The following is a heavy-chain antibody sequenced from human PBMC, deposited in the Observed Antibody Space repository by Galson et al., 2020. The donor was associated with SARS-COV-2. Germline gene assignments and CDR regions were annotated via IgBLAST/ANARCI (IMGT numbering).Heavy chain of an antibody. J-gene: IGHJ4*02. CDR2: ISSSSSYI. CDR3: ARDLISSDYYCQYYFDY. CDR1: GFTFRSYS. D-gene: IGHD2-21*01. Sequence: TGGSLRLSCAASGFTFRSYSMNWVRQAPGKGLEWVSSISSSSSYISYSDSVKGRFTISRDDAKNSLYLQMNSLRAEATAVYYCARDLISSDYYCQYYFDYWGQGTLVTISS. V-gene: IGHV3-21*01.